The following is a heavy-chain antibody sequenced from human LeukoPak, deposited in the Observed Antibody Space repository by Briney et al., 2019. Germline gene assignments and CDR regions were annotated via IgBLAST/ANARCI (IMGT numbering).Heavy chain of an antibody. D-gene: IGHD3-16*02. V-gene: IGHV1-2*02. CDR3: ARQQEVSGYFDY. Sequence: ASVKVSCKASGYRFTGCYMHWVRQAPGQGLEWMGWINPNSGVTNYAQNFQGRDSMTRDTSISTAYMELSRLRSDDTAVYYCARQQEVSGYFDYWGQGTLVTVSS. CDR2: INPNSGVT. CDR1: GYRFTGCY. J-gene: IGHJ4*02.